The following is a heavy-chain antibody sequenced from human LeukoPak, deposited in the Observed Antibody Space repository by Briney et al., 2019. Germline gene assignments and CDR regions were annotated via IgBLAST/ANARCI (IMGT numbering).Heavy chain of an antibody. V-gene: IGHV3-30-3*01. CDR1: GFTFSSYA. CDR3: ARDKGDFWSGPKYYFDY. D-gene: IGHD3-3*01. J-gene: IGHJ4*02. Sequence: GGSLRLSCAASGFTFSSYAMHWVRQAPGKGLEWVAVISYDGSNKYYADSVKGRFTISRDNSKNTLYLQMNSLRAEDTAVYYCARDKGDFWSGPKYYFDYWSQGTLVTVSS. CDR2: ISYDGSNK.